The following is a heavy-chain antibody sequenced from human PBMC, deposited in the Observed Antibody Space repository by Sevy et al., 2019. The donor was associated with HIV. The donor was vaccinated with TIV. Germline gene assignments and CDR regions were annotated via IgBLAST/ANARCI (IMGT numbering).Heavy chain of an antibody. CDR3: AREYSGTYYYFDY. D-gene: IGHD1-26*01. V-gene: IGHV3-74*01. CDR1: GFTFSSYW. J-gene: IGHJ4*02. Sequence: GGSLRLSCAASGFTFSSYWMHWVRQAPGKGLVWVSRINSDGSSTNYADSVKGRFTISRDNAKNPLYLQMNSLRAEDTAVYYCAREYSGTYYYFDYWGQGTLVTVSS. CDR2: INSDGSST.